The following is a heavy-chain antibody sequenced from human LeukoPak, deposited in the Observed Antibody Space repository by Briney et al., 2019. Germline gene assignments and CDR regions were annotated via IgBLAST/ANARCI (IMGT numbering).Heavy chain of an antibody. V-gene: IGHV4-59*01. J-gene: IGHJ3*02. CDR1: GGSISSYY. CDR3: ARVYGTDAFDI. CDR2: IYYSGST. Sequence: SETLSLTCTVSGGSISSYYWSWIRQPPGKGLEWIGYIYYSGSTNYNPSLKSRVTISVDTSKNQFSLKLSSVTAADTAVYYCARVYGTDAFDIWGQGTIVTVSS. D-gene: IGHD3-10*01.